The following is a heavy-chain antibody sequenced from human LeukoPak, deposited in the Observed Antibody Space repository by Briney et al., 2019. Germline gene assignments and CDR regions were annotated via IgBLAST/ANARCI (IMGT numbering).Heavy chain of an antibody. V-gene: IGHV4-34*01. J-gene: IGHJ4*02. D-gene: IGHD2-8*01. Sequence: SETLSLTCAVDGGSFSGYYWSWIRQPPGKGLEWIGEINHSGRTTYNPSLKSRFTISRETSKNQLSLKLSSVTAAEPAVYSLARVGGRLIDYWGQGTLVTVSS. CDR2: INHSGRT. CDR1: GGSFSGYY. CDR3: ARVGGRLIDY.